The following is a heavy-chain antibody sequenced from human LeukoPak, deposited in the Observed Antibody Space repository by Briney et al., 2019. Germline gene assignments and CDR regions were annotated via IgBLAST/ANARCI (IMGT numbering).Heavy chain of an antibody. CDR2: IYSGGST. D-gene: IGHD3-9*01. J-gene: IGHJ6*03. V-gene: IGHV3-66*01. Sequence: GGSLRLSCAASEFSVGSNYMTWVRQAPGKGLEWVSLIYSGGSTYYADSVKGRFTISRDNSKNTLYLQMNSLRAEDTAVYYCAKDPIRGRYFDWSPPRYYYYMDVWGKGTTVTISS. CDR3: AKDPIRGRYFDWSPPRYYYYMDV. CDR1: EFSVGSNY.